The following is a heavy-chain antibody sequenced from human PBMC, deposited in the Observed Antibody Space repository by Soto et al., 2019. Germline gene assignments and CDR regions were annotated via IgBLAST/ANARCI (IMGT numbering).Heavy chain of an antibody. J-gene: IGHJ4*02. CDR2: INPNDGGT. CDR1: GYTFTDCY. Sequence: ASVKVSCKASGYTFTDCYIHWVRQAPGQGLEWMGWINPNDGGTNYAQNFQGRVTMTSDTSITTAYMELRRLTSDDTAVYFCARDSYSGSYVHWGQGTLVTVSS. D-gene: IGHD1-26*01. CDR3: ARDSYSGSYVH. V-gene: IGHV1-2*02.